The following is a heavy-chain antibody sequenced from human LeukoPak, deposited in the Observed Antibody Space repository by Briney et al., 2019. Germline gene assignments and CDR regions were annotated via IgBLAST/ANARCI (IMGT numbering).Heavy chain of an antibody. D-gene: IGHD1-26*01. J-gene: IGHJ4*02. V-gene: IGHV3-23*01. CDR3: AKGGKWDITPFDY. CDR2: ISGGGGST. Sequence: GGSLRLSCAASGFTFSSYAMSWVRQAPGKGLEWVSTISGGGGSTYYADSVKGRFTISRDNSKNTLYLQVNSLRAEDTAVYYCAKGGKWDITPFDYWGQGTLVTVSS. CDR1: GFTFSSYA.